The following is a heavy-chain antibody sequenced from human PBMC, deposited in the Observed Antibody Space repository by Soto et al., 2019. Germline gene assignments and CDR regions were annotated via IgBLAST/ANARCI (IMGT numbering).Heavy chain of an antibody. Sequence: EVNLVASGGDLVKPGGSLRLSCAASGVGLTFSHAWMSWVRQAPGKGLEWIGHIKDKAEGATTDYAANVRGRFVISRDNSRRTVFLQMSSLDVEDTVVYYCSTLFPLRSVWCQGTQVTGSS. CDR3: STLFPLRSV. V-gene: IGHV3-15*05. CDR2: IKDKAEGATT. J-gene: IGHJ4*02. D-gene: IGHD2-21*01. CDR1: GVGLTFSHAW.